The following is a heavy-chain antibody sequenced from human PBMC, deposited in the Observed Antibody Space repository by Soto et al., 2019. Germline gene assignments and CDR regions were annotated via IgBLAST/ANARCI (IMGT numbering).Heavy chain of an antibody. CDR3: ATTRGIAVGGSFDY. V-gene: IGHV4-39*01. CDR1: SSSY. D-gene: IGHD6-13*01. CDR2: IYSGST. J-gene: IGHJ4*02. Sequence: SSSYWGWIRQPPGKGLEWIGTIYSGSTYYNPSLKSRVTISVDTSKNQFSLKLSSVAAADTAIYFCATTRGIAVGGSFDYWGQGTLVTVSS.